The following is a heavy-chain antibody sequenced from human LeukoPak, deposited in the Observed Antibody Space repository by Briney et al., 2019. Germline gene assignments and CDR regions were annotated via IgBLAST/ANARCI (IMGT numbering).Heavy chain of an antibody. D-gene: IGHD6-13*01. CDR2: IIPIFGTA. J-gene: IGHJ4*02. CDR3: ARSSWPIDY. V-gene: IGHV1-69*01. CDR1: GGTFSSYA. Sequence: AASVKVSCKASGGTFSSYAISWVRQAPGQGLEWMGGIIPIFGTANYAQKFQGRVTITADESTSTAYMELSRLRSDDTAVYFCARSSWPIDYWGQGSLSPSPQ.